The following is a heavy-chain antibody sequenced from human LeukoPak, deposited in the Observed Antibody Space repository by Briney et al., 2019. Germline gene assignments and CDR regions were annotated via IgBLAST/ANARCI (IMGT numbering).Heavy chain of an antibody. CDR2: INDDGSTT. CDR1: GFTFSSYW. CDR3: ARGGWQGNWFDP. V-gene: IGHV3-74*01. Sequence: GGFLRLSCAASGFTFSSYWMHWVRQAPGKGLVWVSRINDDGSTTNYADSVKGRFTISRDNAKNTLYLQMNSLRAEDTAVYYCARGGWQGNWFDPWGQGTLVTVSS. J-gene: IGHJ5*02. D-gene: IGHD6-19*01.